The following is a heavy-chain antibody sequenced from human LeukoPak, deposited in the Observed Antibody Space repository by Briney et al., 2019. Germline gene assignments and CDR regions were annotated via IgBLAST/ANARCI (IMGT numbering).Heavy chain of an antibody. D-gene: IGHD3-10*01. CDR3: ARGQSGGLDY. Sequence: GGSLRLSCAATGFIVSTHYLSWVRQAPGQRLEWVSVIHSGDSTYYADSVKGRFTISRDNSQNTLYLQMNTLRAEDTAVYYCARGQSGGLDYWGQGTLVTVSS. V-gene: IGHV3-53*01. J-gene: IGHJ4*02. CDR2: IHSGDST. CDR1: GFIVSTHY.